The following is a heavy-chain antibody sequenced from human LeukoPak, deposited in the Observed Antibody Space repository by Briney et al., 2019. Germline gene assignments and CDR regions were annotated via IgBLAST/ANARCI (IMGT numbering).Heavy chain of an antibody. J-gene: IGHJ6*02. D-gene: IGHD3-3*01. Sequence: ASVKVSCKASGYTFTSYGISWVRQAPGQGLEWMGWISAYNGNTNYAQKLQGRVTMTTDTSTSTAYMELRSLRSDDTAVYYCARDRDFWSGYFYYYYGMDVWGQGTTVTVSS. CDR2: ISAYNGNT. CDR1: GYTFTSYG. CDR3: ARDRDFWSGYFYYYYGMDV. V-gene: IGHV1-18*01.